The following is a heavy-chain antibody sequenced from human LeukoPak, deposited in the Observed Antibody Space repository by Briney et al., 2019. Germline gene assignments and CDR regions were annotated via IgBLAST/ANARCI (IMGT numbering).Heavy chain of an antibody. CDR2: ISSSSSTI. CDR3: ARDPSYYYGSGSYDH. J-gene: IGHJ4*02. V-gene: IGHV3-48*02. Sequence: QPGGSLILSCVASGFTFSSYSMNWVRQAPGKGLEWVSYISSSSSTIYYADSVKGRFTISRDNAKNSLYLQMNSLRDEDTAVYYCARDPSYYYGSGSYDHWGQGTLVTVSS. D-gene: IGHD3-10*01. CDR1: GFTFSSYS.